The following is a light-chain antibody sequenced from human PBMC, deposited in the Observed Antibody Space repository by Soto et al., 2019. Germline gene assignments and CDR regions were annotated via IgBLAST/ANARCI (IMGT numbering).Light chain of an antibody. CDR1: QSIRSSF. V-gene: IGKV3-20*01. CDR2: GAS. Sequence: EVVLTQSPGTLSLSPGERATLSCRASQSIRSSFLAWYQQKPGQSPRLLIYGASNRATGIPDKFSGRGSRTDFTLTISRLEPEDYAVYYCQQYGSSPPWTFGQGTKVDIK. CDR3: QQYGSSPPWT. J-gene: IGKJ1*01.